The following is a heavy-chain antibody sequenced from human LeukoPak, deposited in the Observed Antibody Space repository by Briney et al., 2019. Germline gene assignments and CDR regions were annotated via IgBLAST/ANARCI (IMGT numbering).Heavy chain of an antibody. CDR1: GFTFSSHT. Sequence: GGSLILSCAASGFTFSSHTMHWVRQAPGKGLEWVAVITHDGSNKGHADSVKGRFTVSRDNSKNTLYLQMNSLRTEDMAVYYCARDLSGSYVFDYWGQGTLVTVSS. CDR3: ARDLSGSYVFDY. D-gene: IGHD1-26*01. V-gene: IGHV3-30-3*01. J-gene: IGHJ4*02. CDR2: ITHDGSNK.